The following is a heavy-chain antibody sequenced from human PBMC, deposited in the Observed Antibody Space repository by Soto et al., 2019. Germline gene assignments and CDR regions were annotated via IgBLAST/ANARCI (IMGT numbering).Heavy chain of an antibody. D-gene: IGHD4-17*01. V-gene: IGHV1-2*04. CDR1: GYTFTGYY. Sequence: ASVKVSCKASGYTFTGYYMHWVRQAPGQGLEWMGWINPNSGGTNYAQKFQGWVTMTRDTSISTAYMELSRLRSDDTAVYYCARGPKTTVTTPEPYNWFDPWGQGTLVTVSS. CDR2: INPNSGGT. J-gene: IGHJ5*02. CDR3: ARGPKTTVTTPEPYNWFDP.